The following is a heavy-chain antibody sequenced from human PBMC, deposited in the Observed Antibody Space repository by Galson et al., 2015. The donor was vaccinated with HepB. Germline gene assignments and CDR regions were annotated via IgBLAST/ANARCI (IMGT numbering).Heavy chain of an antibody. J-gene: IGHJ3*02. CDR3: ARDRCSSTSCYSSDAFDI. V-gene: IGHV3-53*04. D-gene: IGHD2-2*01. Sequence: SLRLSCAASGFTVSSNYMSWVRQAPGKGLEWVSVIYSGGSTYYADSVKGRFTISRHNSKNTLYLQMNSLRAEDTAVYYCARDRCSSTSCYSSDAFDIWGQGTMVTVSS. CDR1: GFTVSSNY. CDR2: IYSGGST.